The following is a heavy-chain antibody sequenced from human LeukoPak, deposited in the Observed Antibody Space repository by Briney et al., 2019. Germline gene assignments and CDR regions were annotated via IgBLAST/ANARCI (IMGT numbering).Heavy chain of an antibody. V-gene: IGHV4-59*01. CDR1: GGSISTYH. CDR2: IHYSGTN. D-gene: IGHD1-7*01. CDR3: ASAVSTPGTTDFDY. J-gene: IGHJ4*02. Sequence: PSETLSLTCAVSGGSISTYHWRWIRQPPGKEREWSGDIHYSGTNNYNPPHKSRATISVNTSKRQVSLKLTSVAAADTAVYYCASAVSTPGTTDFDYWGQGTLVTVSS.